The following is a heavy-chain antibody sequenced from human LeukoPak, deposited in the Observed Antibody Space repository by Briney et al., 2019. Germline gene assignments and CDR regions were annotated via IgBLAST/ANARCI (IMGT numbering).Heavy chain of an antibody. V-gene: IGHV1-18*01. D-gene: IGHD2-2*01. CDR2: ISAYNGNT. Sequence: ASVKVSCKASGYTFTSYGISWVRQAPGQGLEWMGWISAYNGNTNYAQKLQGRVTMTTDTSTSTAYMELRSLRSDDTAAYYCARGKVDIVVVPAADFDYWGQGTLVTVSS. CDR1: GYTFTSYG. J-gene: IGHJ4*02. CDR3: ARGKVDIVVVPAADFDY.